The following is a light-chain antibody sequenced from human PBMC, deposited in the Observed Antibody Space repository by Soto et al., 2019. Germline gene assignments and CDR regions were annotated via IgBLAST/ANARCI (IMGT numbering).Light chain of an antibody. V-gene: IGKV3-20*01. Sequence: ESVLTQSPGTLSLSPRERATLSCRASQSVSNSFFAWYQQKPGQAPRLLIYGVSTRATGIPDRFSGSGSGTDFTLTISRLEPEDFVVYYCQQYSTVPHTFGQGTKLEVK. CDR2: GVS. CDR1: QSVSNSF. J-gene: IGKJ2*01. CDR3: QQYSTVPHT.